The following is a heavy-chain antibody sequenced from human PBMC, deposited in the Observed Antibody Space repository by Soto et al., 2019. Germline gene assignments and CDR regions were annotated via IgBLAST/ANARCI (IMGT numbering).Heavy chain of an antibody. CDR2: IYYRGST. CDR3: ARDGREASGMDV. J-gene: IGHJ6*02. V-gene: IGHV4-59*11. Sequence: SETLSLTCTVSGGSISSHYWSWVRQAPGKGLEWIGHIYYRGSTTYNPSLRSRSTISVDTSNNQLSLKLNSVTTADTAVYYCARDGREASGMDVWGQGTKVTVSS. CDR1: GGSISSHY. D-gene: IGHD1-26*01.